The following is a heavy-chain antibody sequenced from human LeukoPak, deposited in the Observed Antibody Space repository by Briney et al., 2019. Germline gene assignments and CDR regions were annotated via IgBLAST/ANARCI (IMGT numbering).Heavy chain of an antibody. CDR2: IYSGGST. V-gene: IGHV3-53*05. CDR3: ARDVVRARYYYYGMDV. Sequence: PGGSLRLSCAASGFTISSNYMSWVRQAPGKGLEWVSVIYSGGSTYYADSVKGRFTISRDNSKNTLYLQMNSLRAEDTAVYYCARDVVRARYYYYGMDVWGQGTTVTVSS. D-gene: IGHD2-15*01. J-gene: IGHJ6*02. CDR1: GFTISSNY.